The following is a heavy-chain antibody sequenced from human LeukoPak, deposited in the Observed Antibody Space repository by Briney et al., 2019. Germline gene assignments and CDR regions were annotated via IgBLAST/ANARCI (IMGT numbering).Heavy chain of an antibody. J-gene: IGHJ5*02. Sequence: NSSETLSLTCTVSGGSISTSNYYWGWIRQPPGKGLEWIGNIFYSGSTYYSPSLKSRVTISLDTSRNQFSLKLNSVTAADTAVYYCARESGSYLWRSWLNPWGQGTLVTVSS. V-gene: IGHV4-39*07. CDR3: ARESGSYLWRSWLNP. D-gene: IGHD3-16*01. CDR2: IFYSGST. CDR1: GGSISTSNYY.